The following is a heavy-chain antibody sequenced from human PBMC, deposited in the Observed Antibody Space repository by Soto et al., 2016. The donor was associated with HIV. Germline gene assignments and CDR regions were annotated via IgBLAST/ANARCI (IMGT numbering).Heavy chain of an antibody. V-gene: IGHV1-18*01. D-gene: IGHD3-9*01. J-gene: IGHJ3*02. CDR2: ISVYNGKT. Sequence: QVQLVQSGAEVKKPGASAKVSCKASGYTLSSYGISWVRQAPGQGLEWMGWISVYNGKTNYAQKVQGRVTMTTDTSTSTAYMELRSLRSDDTAVYYCARSPFDWLLLGPHGFDIWGQGTMVSVSS. CDR1: GYTLSSYG. CDR3: ARSPFDWLLLGPHGFDI.